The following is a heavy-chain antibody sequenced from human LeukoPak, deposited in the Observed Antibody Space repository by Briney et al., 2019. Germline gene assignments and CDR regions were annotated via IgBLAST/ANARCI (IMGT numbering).Heavy chain of an antibody. J-gene: IGHJ5*02. D-gene: IGHD6-13*01. CDR1: GGSISSYY. Sequence: SETLSLTCTVSGGSISSYYWSWIRQPPGKGLEWIGEINHSGSTNYNPSLKSRVTISVDTSKNQFSLKLSSVTAADTAVYYCARQGYSSSWYKGNWFDPWGQGTLVTVSS. CDR3: ARQGYSSSWYKGNWFDP. V-gene: IGHV4-34*01. CDR2: INHSGST.